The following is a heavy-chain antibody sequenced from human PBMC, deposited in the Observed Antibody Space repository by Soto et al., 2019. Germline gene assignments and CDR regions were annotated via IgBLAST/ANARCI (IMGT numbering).Heavy chain of an antibody. Sequence: SQTLSLTCAISGDSVSSNSAAWNWIRQSPSRGLEWLGRTYYRSKWYNDYAVSVKSRITINPDTSKNQFSLRLNSVTPEDTAVYYCARGWYQLPHPLYYFDYRGQGTPVTVSS. J-gene: IGHJ4*02. D-gene: IGHD2-2*01. V-gene: IGHV6-1*01. CDR3: ARGWYQLPHPLYYFDY. CDR1: GDSVSSNSAA. CDR2: TYYRSKWYN.